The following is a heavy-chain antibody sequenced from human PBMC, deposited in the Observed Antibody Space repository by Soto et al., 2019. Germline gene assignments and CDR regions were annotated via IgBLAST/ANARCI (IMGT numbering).Heavy chain of an antibody. V-gene: IGHV1-18*01. CDR2: ISAYNGNT. Sequence: ASVKVSCKASGYTFTSYGISWVRQAPGQGLEWMGWISAYNGNTNYAQKLQGRVTMTTDTSTSTAYMELRSLRSDDTAVYYCARDRFRVGRNSADYWGQGTLVTVSS. J-gene: IGHJ4*02. CDR1: GYTFTSYG. D-gene: IGHD3-10*01. CDR3: ARDRFRVGRNSADY.